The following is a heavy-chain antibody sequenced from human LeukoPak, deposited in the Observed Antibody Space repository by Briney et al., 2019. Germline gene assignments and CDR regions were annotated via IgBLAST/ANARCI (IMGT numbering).Heavy chain of an antibody. D-gene: IGHD2-21*01. CDR1: GFTFSSYG. J-gene: IGHJ3*02. Sequence: GRSLRLSCAASGFTFSSYGMHWVRQAPGKGLEWVAVISHDGGRPSYADSVKGRFTISRDNSKNTLYLQMSSLGPEDTAVYYCAKGRTIWWWFDASAIWGQGTMVTVSS. V-gene: IGHV3-30*18. CDR2: ISHDGGRP. CDR3: AKGRTIWWWFDASAI.